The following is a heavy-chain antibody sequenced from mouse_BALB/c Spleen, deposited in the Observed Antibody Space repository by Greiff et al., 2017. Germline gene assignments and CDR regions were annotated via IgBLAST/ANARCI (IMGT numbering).Heavy chain of an antibody. J-gene: IGHJ2*01. CDR1: GFTFSSFG. V-gene: IGHV5-17*02. Sequence: EVNVVESGGGLVQPGGSRKLSCAASGFTFSSFGMHWVRQAPEKGLEWVAYISSGSSTIYYADTVKGRFTISRDNPKNTLFLQMTSLRSEDTAMYYCAGLTDFDYWGQGTTLTVSS. D-gene: IGHD4-1*01. CDR2: ISSGSSTI. CDR3: AGLTDFDY.